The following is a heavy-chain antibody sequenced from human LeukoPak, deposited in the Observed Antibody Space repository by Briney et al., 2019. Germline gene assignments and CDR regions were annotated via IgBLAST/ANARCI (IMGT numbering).Heavy chain of an antibody. CDR2: ISGSAGST. CDR3: AKHGSTNYYRNLFDP. J-gene: IGHJ5*02. Sequence: GGSLRLSCVVSGFTFSSYAMSWVRQAPGKGLEWVSAISGSAGSTNYAASVKGRFTISRDNSKNTLYLQMNSLRDEDTAAYYCAKHGSTNYYRNLFDPWGQGALVTVSS. V-gene: IGHV3-23*01. CDR1: GFTFSSYA. D-gene: IGHD2-2*01.